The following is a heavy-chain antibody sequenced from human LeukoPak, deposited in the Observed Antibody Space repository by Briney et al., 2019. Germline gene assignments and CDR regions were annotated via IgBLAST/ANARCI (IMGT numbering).Heavy chain of an antibody. D-gene: IGHD4-23*01. CDR1: GFFFSNVW. V-gene: IGHV3-15*07. Sequence: GGSLRLSWAASGFFFSNVWMNWVGQTPGKGLEWVGRIISKTDGGTIDYAAPVKGRFTISRDDSKNTLYLQVNSLKTEDTAVYYCTTASYGGPDYWGQGTLVTVS. J-gene: IGHJ4*02. CDR2: IISKTDGGTI. CDR3: TTASYGGPDY.